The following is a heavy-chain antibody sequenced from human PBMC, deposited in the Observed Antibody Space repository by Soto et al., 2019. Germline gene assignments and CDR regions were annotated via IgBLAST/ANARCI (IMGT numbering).Heavy chain of an antibody. CDR3: AEESGSGMIYGFDP. J-gene: IGHJ5*02. CDR1: GYTCTGYY. CDR2: IDPNSGGT. D-gene: IGHD3-10*01. Sequence: ASVKVSCKASGYTCTGYYMHWVRQAPGQGLEWMGWIDPNSGGTSYAQKFQGRVTMTRDTSISTAYMELSRLRSDDTAVYYCAEESGSGMIYGFDPWGQGTLVTVSS. V-gene: IGHV1-2*02.